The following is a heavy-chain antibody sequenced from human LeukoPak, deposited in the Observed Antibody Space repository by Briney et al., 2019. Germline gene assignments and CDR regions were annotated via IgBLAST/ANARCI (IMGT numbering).Heavy chain of an antibody. CDR2: ISSSSSYI. Sequence: GGSLRLSCAASGFTFSSYSMNWVRQAPGKGLEWVSSISSSSSYIYYADSVKGRFTISRDNAKNSLYLQMNSLRAEDTAVYYCARAPNSGTQGEDSWGQGTLVSVSS. V-gene: IGHV3-21*04. CDR3: ARAPNSGTQGEDS. D-gene: IGHD1-26*01. CDR1: GFTFSSYS. J-gene: IGHJ4*02.